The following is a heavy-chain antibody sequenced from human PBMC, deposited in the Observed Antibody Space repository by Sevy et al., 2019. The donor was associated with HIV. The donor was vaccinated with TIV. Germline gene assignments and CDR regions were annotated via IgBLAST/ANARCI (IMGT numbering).Heavy chain of an antibody. CDR1: GFTFSSYA. CDR3: ARAKWELPNQNYFDY. D-gene: IGHD1-26*01. Sequence: GGSLRLSCAASGFTFSSYAMHWVRQAPGKGLEWVAVISYDGSNKYYADSVKGRFTISRDNSKNTLYLQMNSLRAEDTAVYYCARAKWELPNQNYFDYWGQGTLVTVSS. J-gene: IGHJ4*02. V-gene: IGHV3-30*04. CDR2: ISYDGSNK.